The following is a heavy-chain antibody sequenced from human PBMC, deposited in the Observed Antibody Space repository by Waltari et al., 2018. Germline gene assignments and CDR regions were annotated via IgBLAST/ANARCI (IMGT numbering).Heavy chain of an antibody. V-gene: IGHV3-11*01. CDR3: ARDRGITAWFDI. Sequence: QEQLVESGGGLVNPGGSLRLSCAASGFSFSDYDMTWIRQAPGKGLEWIAYISSSYESTYHADSVRGRFTISRDNAKNSLFLQMKSLRSEDTAVYYCARDRGITAWFDIWGQGTMVTVSS. D-gene: IGHD1-20*01. J-gene: IGHJ3*02. CDR1: GFSFSDYD. CDR2: ISSSYEST.